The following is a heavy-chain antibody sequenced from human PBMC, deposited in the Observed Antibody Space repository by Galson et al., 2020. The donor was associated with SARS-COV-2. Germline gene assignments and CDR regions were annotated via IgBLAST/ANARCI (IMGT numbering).Heavy chain of an antibody. CDR2: IIPIFGTA. Sequence: SVKVSCKASGGTFSSYAISWVRQAPGQGLEWMGGIIPIFGTANYAQKFQRRVTITADKSTSTAYMELSSLRSEDTAVYYCARWAPYSSSSDSYYYSMDVWGKGTTVTVSS. J-gene: IGHJ6*03. D-gene: IGHD6-6*01. CDR3: ARWAPYSSSSDSYYYSMDV. CDR1: GGTFSSYA. V-gene: IGHV1-69*06.